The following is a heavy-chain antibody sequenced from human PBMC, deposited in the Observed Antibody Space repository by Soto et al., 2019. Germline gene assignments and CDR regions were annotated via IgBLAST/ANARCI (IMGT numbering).Heavy chain of an antibody. V-gene: IGHV4-61*01. D-gene: IGHD3-22*01. J-gene: IGHJ4*02. Sequence: SETLSLTCTVSGGSVSSGSYYWSWIRQPPGKGLEWIGYLYYSGSTNYNPSLKSRVTISVDTSKNQFSLKLSSVTAADTAVYYCARGEGSYYDSSGYYSNRGQGTLVTVSS. CDR1: GGSVSSGSYY. CDR2: LYYSGST. CDR3: ARGEGSYYDSSGYYSN.